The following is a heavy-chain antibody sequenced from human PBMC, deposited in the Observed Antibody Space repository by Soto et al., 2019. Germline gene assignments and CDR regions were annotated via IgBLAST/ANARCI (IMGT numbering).Heavy chain of an antibody. V-gene: IGHV3-21*01. CDR3: ARDGGNASSGYYYLLLSVRDPDNDAFDL. D-gene: IGHD3-22*01. CDR1: GFTLSSNS. J-gene: IGHJ3*01. CDR2: ISSSSSYI. Sequence: GGSLRLSCAASGFTLSSNSMNWVRQAPGKGLEWVSSISSSSSYIYYADSVKGRFPTSRENAKNSLYLQMNSLTAEDTAVYYCARDGGNASSGYYYLLLSVRDPDNDAFDLWGQGTMVTVSS.